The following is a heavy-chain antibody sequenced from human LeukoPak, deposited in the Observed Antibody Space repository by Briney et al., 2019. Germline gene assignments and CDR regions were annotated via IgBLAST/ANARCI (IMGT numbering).Heavy chain of an antibody. Sequence: GGSLRLSCAASGFTFSSYAMHWVRQAPGKGLEWVAVIYSGGSTYYADSVKGRFTISRDNSKNTLYLQMTSLRAEDTAVYYCAKSRTVVIPLDYWGQGSLVTVSS. V-gene: IGHV3-NL1*01. CDR3: AKSRTVVIPLDY. J-gene: IGHJ4*02. CDR2: IYSGGST. D-gene: IGHD4-23*01. CDR1: GFTFSSYA.